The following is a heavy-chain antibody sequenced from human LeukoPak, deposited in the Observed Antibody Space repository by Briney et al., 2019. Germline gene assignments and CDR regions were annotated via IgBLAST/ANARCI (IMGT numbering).Heavy chain of an antibody. J-gene: IGHJ4*02. CDR1: GFTFSTYS. D-gene: IGHD3/OR15-3a*01. V-gene: IGHV3-21*01. CDR2: ISSSGTYI. Sequence: GGSLRLSCAASGFTFSTYSMNWVRQAPGKGLEWVSSISSSGTYIYYADSVKGRFTISRDNAKNSLYLQMNSLRVEDTAVYYCARSGRTRYYLDYFDYWGQGTLVTVSS. CDR3: ARSGRTRYYLDYFDY.